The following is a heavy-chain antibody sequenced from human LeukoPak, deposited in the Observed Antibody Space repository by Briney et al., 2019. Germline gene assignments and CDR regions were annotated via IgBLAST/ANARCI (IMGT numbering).Heavy chain of an antibody. Sequence: GGSLRLSCAASGFTVSSNYMSWVRQAPGKGLEWVSVIYSGGSTYYADSVKGRFTISRDNSKNTLYLQMNSLRAEDTAVYYCAREADTAMVTNAFYIWGQGTMVTVSS. CDR3: AREADTAMVTNAFYI. D-gene: IGHD5-18*01. J-gene: IGHJ3*02. CDR2: IYSGGST. V-gene: IGHV3-53*01. CDR1: GFTVSSNY.